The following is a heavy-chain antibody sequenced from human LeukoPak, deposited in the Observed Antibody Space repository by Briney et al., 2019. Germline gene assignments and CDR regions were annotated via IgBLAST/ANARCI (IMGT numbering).Heavy chain of an antibody. CDR1: GGSFSGYY. D-gene: IGHD3-22*01. V-gene: IGHV4-34*01. CDR2: INHSGST. J-gene: IGHJ4*02. Sequence: SETLSLTCAVYGGSFSGYYWSWIRQPPGKGLEWIGEINHSGSTNYNPSLKSRVTISVDTSKNQSSLKLSSVTAADTAVYYCARFTYYYDSSGYPRGSDYWGQGTLVTVSS. CDR3: ARFTYYYDSSGYPRGSDY.